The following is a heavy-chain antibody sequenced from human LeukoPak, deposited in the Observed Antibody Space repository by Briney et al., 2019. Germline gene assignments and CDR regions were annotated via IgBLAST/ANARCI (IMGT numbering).Heavy chain of an antibody. CDR3: ARLTSITIFGVVSY. Sequence: SETLSLTCAVSGYSISSGYYWGWIRQPPGKGLEWIGSIYHSGSTYYNPSLKSRVTISVDTSKNQFSRKLSSVTAADTAVYYCARLTSITIFGVVSYWGQGTLVTVSS. V-gene: IGHV4-38-2*01. CDR2: IYHSGST. J-gene: IGHJ4*02. D-gene: IGHD3-3*01. CDR1: GYSISSGYY.